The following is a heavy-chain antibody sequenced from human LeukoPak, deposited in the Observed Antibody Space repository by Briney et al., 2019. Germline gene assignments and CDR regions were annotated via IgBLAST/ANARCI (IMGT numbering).Heavy chain of an antibody. D-gene: IGHD2-21*01. CDR1: GGSISSVGYY. Sequence: SETLSLTCSVSGGSISSVGYYWGWIRQPPGTGLEYIGSIYYSGSTFYNPSLRSRVTMSVYTSKSQFSLMLSSVTAADTAVYYCGRIFHMSPNNWFDPWGQGTLVTVSS. V-gene: IGHV4-39*01. CDR2: IYYSGST. J-gene: IGHJ5*02. CDR3: GRIFHMSPNNWFDP.